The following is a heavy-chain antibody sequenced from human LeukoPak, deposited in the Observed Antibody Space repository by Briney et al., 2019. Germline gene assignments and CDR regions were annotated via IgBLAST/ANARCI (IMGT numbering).Heavy chain of an antibody. CDR2: IYSSGST. V-gene: IGHV4-4*07. Sequence: SETLSLTCTVSGGSISSYFWSWIRQPAGKGLEWIGRIYSSGSTNYNPSLKSRVTMSVDTSKNQFSLRLTSVTAADTAVYYCARGPYCGDDCYFDYWGRGTLFTVSS. CDR1: GGSISSYF. CDR3: ARGPYCGDDCYFDY. D-gene: IGHD2-21*01. J-gene: IGHJ4*02.